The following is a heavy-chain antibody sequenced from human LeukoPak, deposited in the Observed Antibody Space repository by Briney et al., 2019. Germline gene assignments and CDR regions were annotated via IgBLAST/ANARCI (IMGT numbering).Heavy chain of an antibody. D-gene: IGHD3-9*01. CDR3: ARHYDILTGYSGLGY. V-gene: IGHV1-3*01. CDR2: INAGNGNT. J-gene: IGHJ4*02. CDR1: GYTFTSYA. Sequence: ASVKVSCKASGYTFTSYAMHWVRQAPGQRLEWMGWINAGNGNTKYSQKFQGRVTITRDTSASTAYMELSSLRSEDTAVYYCARHYDILTGYSGLGYWGQGTLVTVSS.